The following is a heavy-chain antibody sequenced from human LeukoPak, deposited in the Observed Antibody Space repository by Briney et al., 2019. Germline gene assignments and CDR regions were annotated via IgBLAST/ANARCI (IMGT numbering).Heavy chain of an antibody. Sequence: GGSLRLSCAASGFTFSSYAMSWVRQAPGKGLEWVSAISGSGGSTYYADSVKGRFTISRDNSKNTLYLQMNSLRAEDTAVYYCAKDAIWFGELLYGGYFDYWGQGTLVTVSS. J-gene: IGHJ4*02. CDR2: ISGSGGST. D-gene: IGHD3-10*01. CDR3: AKDAIWFGELLYGGYFDY. V-gene: IGHV3-23*01. CDR1: GFTFSSYA.